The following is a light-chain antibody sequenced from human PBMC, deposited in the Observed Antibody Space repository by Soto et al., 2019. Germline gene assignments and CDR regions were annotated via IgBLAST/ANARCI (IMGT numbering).Light chain of an antibody. Sequence: EIVLTQSPGTLSLSPGETATLSCRASQTVNSDYLAWYQQKPGQAPRVLIYGTSIRASGVPERFSGGGSGTDFTLTITRLEPEDFAVYYCQQYGSSLFTFGPGTKVDFK. V-gene: IGKV3-20*01. CDR2: GTS. CDR3: QQYGSSLFT. J-gene: IGKJ3*01. CDR1: QTVNSDY.